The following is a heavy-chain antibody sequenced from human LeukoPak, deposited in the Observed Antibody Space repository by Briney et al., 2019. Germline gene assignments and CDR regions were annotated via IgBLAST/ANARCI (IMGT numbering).Heavy chain of an antibody. Sequence: LGESLKVSCKGSGYSFTSYWIGWVRQMPGKSLEWMGIIFPGDSDTRYSPSLQGQVTISADKSISTAYLQWSSLKASDTAMYYCARVGYCSSTSCYAGVTNWFDPWGQGTLVTVSS. V-gene: IGHV5-51*01. CDR1: GYSFTSYW. CDR3: ARVGYCSSTSCYAGVTNWFDP. J-gene: IGHJ5*02. CDR2: IFPGDSDT. D-gene: IGHD2-2*01.